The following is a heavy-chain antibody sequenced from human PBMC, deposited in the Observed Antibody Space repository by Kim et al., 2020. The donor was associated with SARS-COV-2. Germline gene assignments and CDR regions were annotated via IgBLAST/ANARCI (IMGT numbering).Heavy chain of an antibody. CDR1: GGSLRSSGHY. CDR2: VYYSGNT. CDR3: ASRDMGYHIDS. D-gene: IGHD3-9*01. Sequence: SETLSLTCSVSGGSLRSSGHYWDWIRQSPGKGLEWIGTVYYSGNTYYNPSLKSRVSISVDTSKNQFSLRLRSVAAADTAVYYCASRDMGYHIDSWGQGT. V-gene: IGHV4-39*01. J-gene: IGHJ4*02.